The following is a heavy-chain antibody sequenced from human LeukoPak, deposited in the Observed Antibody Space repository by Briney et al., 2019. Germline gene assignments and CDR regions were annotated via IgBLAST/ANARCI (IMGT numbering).Heavy chain of an antibody. J-gene: IGHJ4*02. CDR1: GGSFSGYY. V-gene: IGHV4-34*01. Sequence: SETLSLTCTVYGGSFSGYYWSWIRQSPGEGLEWIGEISPSGNTQYNPSLKSRVTISLDASKSQFYLKLNSVTAADTAVYYCARRVRSADYRLDYWGQGTLVTVSS. D-gene: IGHD4-11*01. CDR2: ISPSGNT. CDR3: ARRVRSADYRLDY.